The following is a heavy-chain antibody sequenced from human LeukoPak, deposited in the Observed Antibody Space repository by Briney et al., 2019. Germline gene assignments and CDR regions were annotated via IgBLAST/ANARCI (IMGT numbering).Heavy chain of an antibody. V-gene: IGHV3-21*01. CDR3: ARWGGIID. Sequence: PGGSLRLSCAASGFTFSSYNMNWVRQAPGKGLEWVSSISNSGNYIYYADSVKGRFTISRDNAKNSVYLQMNSLRDEDTAVYYCARWGGIIDWGQGTLVTVSS. J-gene: IGHJ4*02. CDR1: GFTFSSYN. D-gene: IGHD3-16*01. CDR2: ISNSGNYI.